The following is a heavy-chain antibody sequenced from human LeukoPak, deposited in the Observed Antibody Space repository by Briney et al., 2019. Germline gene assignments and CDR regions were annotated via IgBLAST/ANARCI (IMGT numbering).Heavy chain of an antibody. CDR3: AREVVGVP. CDR2: ISYDGSNK. CDR1: GFTFSSYG. J-gene: IGHJ5*02. Sequence: GGSLRLSCAASGFTFSSYGMSWVRQAPGKGLEWVAVISYDGSNKYYADSVKGRFTISRDNSKNTLYLQMNSLRAEDTAVYYCAREVVGVPWGQGTLVTVSS. D-gene: IGHD3-22*01. V-gene: IGHV3-30*03.